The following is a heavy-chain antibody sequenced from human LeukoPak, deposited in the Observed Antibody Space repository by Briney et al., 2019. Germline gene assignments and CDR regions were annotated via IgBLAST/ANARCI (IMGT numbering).Heavy chain of an antibody. V-gene: IGHV3-33*06. CDR2: IWYDGNNK. D-gene: IGHD5-18*01. CDR3: AKGSYSYASVVYFDY. J-gene: IGHJ4*02. Sequence: GGSLRLSCAASGFTFSSYGMHWVRQPPGKGLEWGAVIWYDGNNKDYADSVKGRFSISRDTSKNTLYLQMNSLRAEDTAVYYCAKGSYSYASVVYFDYWGQGTLVTVSS. CDR1: GFTFSSYG.